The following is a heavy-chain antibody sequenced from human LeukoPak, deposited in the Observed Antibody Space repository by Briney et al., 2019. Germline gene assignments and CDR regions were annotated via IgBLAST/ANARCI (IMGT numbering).Heavy chain of an antibody. J-gene: IGHJ1*01. D-gene: IGHD3-22*01. V-gene: IGHV1-46*01. CDR2: INPSSGSI. CDR1: GYTFTSYY. Sequence: GASVKVSCKASGYTFTSYYIHWVRQAPGQGLECMGLINPSSGSISYAQKFQSRVTMTRDTSTSTVYMELSSLRSEDTAVYYCASYSDSSGYYGYFHHWGQGTLVTVSS. CDR3: ASYSDSSGYYGYFHH.